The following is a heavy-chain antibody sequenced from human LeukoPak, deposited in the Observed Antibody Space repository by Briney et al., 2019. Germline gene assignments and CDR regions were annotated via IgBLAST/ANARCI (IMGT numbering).Heavy chain of an antibody. D-gene: IGHD1-1*01. V-gene: IGHV4-39*07. CDR2: IYYSGST. CDR1: GGSISSSSYY. CDR3: ARGRGRRYNWNDGNAFDI. J-gene: IGHJ3*02. Sequence: MTSETLSLTCTVSGGSISSSSYYWGWIRQPPGKGLEWIGSIYYSGSTYYNPSLKSRVTISVDTSKNQFSLKLSSVTAADTAVYYCARGRGRRYNWNDGNAFDIWGQGTMVTVSS.